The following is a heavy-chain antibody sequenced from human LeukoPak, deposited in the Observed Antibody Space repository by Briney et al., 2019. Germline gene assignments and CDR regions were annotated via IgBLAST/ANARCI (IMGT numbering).Heavy chain of an antibody. D-gene: IGHD6-6*01. Sequence: GGSLRLSCAASGFTFSSYAMSWVRQAPGKGLEWVSAISGSGGSTYYADPVKGRFTISRDNSKNTLYLQMNSLRAEDTAVYYCTKDPEPYSSWELYFDYWGQGTLVTVSS. CDR3: TKDPEPYSSWELYFDY. V-gene: IGHV3-23*01. J-gene: IGHJ4*02. CDR1: GFTFSSYA. CDR2: ISGSGGST.